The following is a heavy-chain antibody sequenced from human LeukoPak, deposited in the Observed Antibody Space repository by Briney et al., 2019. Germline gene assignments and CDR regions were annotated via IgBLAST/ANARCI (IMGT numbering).Heavy chain of an antibody. CDR3: AKDVHDDFWSGYFGD. D-gene: IGHD3-3*01. CDR2: ISWDGGST. Sequence: GGSLRLSCAASGFTFDDYTMHWVRQAPGKGLEWVSLISWDGGSTYYADSVKGRFTISRDNSKNSLYLQMNSLRTEDTALYYCAKDVHDDFWSGYFGDWGQGTLVTVSS. CDR1: GFTFDDYT. J-gene: IGHJ4*02. V-gene: IGHV3-43*01.